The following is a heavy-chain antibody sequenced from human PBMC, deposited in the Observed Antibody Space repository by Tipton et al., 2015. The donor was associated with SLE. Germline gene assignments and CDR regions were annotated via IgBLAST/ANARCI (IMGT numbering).Heavy chain of an antibody. CDR1: GFTVGSNY. J-gene: IGHJ5*02. CDR2: ISSSSRYI. D-gene: IGHD2-15*01. CDR3: AREVVAAQYWFDP. V-gene: IGHV3-21*03. Sequence: GYLRLSCAASGFTVGSNYMSWVRQAPGKGLEWVSSISSSSRYIYHAESLKGRFTISRDNAKNSLYLQMNRLRVEETTVYYCAREVVAAQYWFDPWGQGTLVTVSS.